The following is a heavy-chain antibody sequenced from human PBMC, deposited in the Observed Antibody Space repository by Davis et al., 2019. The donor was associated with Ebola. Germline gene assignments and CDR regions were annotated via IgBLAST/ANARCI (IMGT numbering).Heavy chain of an antibody. V-gene: IGHV1-69*04. CDR3: ARTVLYYDILTGYSPYNWFDP. CDR1: GGTFSSYA. D-gene: IGHD3-9*01. Sequence: AASVKVSCKASGGTFSSYAISWVRQAPGRGLEWMGRIIPILGIANYAQKFQGRVTITADKSTSTAYMELSSLRSEDTAVYYCARTVLYYDILTGYSPYNWFDPWGQGTLVTVSS. CDR2: IIPILGIA. J-gene: IGHJ5*02.